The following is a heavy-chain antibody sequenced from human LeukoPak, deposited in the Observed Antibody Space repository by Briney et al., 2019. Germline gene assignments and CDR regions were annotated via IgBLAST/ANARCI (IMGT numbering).Heavy chain of an antibody. CDR1: GGSISSYY. Sequence: SETLSLTCTVSGGSISSYYWSWIRQPPGKGLEWIGYIYYSGSTNYNPSLKSRVTISVDTSKNQFSLKLSSVTAADTAVYYCARDRTPDYYGSGFDPWGQGTLVTVSS. D-gene: IGHD3-10*01. CDR2: IYYSGST. CDR3: ARDRTPDYYGSGFDP. J-gene: IGHJ5*02. V-gene: IGHV4-59*01.